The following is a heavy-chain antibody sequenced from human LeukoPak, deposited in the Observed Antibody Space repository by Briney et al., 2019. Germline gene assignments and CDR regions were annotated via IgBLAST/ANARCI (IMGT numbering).Heavy chain of an antibody. CDR2: IKSKTDGGTT. V-gene: IGHV3-15*01. J-gene: IGHJ2*01. D-gene: IGHD2-15*01. Sequence: PGGSLILSCAASGFTFSNAWMSWVRQAPGKGLEWVGRIKSKTDGGTTDYAAPVKGKFTISRDDSKNTLYLQMNSLRTEDTAVYYCTTQGVVAVGSSYWYFDLWGRGTLVTVSS. CDR1: GFTFSNAW. CDR3: TTQGVVAVGSSYWYFDL.